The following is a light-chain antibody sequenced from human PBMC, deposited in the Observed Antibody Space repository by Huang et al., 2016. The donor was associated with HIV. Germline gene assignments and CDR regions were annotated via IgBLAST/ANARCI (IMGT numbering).Light chain of an antibody. V-gene: IGKV3-15*01. CDR1: RSVSTN. CDR2: GSS. J-gene: IGKJ4*01. Sequence: EIVMTQSPATLSVSPGQRVTLSCRANRSVSTNLAGYQQRHGQAPRPRIYGSSTRAPGIPARFSGSGSGTDFSLTISSLQSEDFALYYCHQYNNWLLSFGGGTRV. CDR3: HQYNNWLLS.